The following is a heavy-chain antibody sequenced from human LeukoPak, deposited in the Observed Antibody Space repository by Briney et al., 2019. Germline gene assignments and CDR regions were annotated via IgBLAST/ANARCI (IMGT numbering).Heavy chain of an antibody. CDR1: GFSFSTYS. D-gene: IGHD6-19*01. J-gene: IGHJ4*02. CDR2: VSGTSEYI. CDR3: ARWYSSGWYSDY. V-gene: IGHV3-21*06. Sequence: QAGGSLRLSCAAPGFSFSTYSMIWVRQAPGKGLEWVSSVSGTSEYIHYADSVRGRFTISRDNAKNTVYLQMNSLRAEDTAVYYCARWYSSGWYSDYWGQGTLVTVSS.